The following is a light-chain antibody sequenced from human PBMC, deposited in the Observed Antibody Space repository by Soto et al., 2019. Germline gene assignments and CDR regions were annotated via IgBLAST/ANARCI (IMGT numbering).Light chain of an antibody. CDR1: QGISNY. CDR2: DAS. Sequence: DIQMTQFPSSLSASVGDRVTLTCQASQGISNYLNWYQQKPGKAPKLLIYDASTLETGVPSRFSGSGYGTEFTFTIRGLQPEDVATYYCQQYESLVHFGGGTKVDIK. CDR3: QQYESLVH. V-gene: IGKV1-33*01. J-gene: IGKJ4*01.